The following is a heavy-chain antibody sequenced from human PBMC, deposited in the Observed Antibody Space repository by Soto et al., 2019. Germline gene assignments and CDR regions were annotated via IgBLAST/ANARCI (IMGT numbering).Heavy chain of an antibody. Sequence: QVQLQESGPGLVKPSQTLSLTCTVSGGSISSGGYYWSWIRQHPGKGLEWIGYIYYSGSTYYNPSLKSRVTISVDPSKNHFSLKLSSVTAADTAVYYCARMRRVEMATISPLGYYYYGMDVWGQGTTVTVSS. CDR1: GGSISSGGYY. V-gene: IGHV4-31*03. CDR3: ARMRRVEMATISPLGYYYYGMDV. D-gene: IGHD5-12*01. CDR2: IYYSGST. J-gene: IGHJ6*02.